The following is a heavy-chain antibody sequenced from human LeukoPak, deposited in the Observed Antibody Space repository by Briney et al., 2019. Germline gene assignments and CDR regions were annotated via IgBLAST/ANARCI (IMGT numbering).Heavy chain of an antibody. CDR3: AKGHYYDSSGYYELYYYGMDV. J-gene: IGHJ6*02. D-gene: IGHD3-22*01. V-gene: IGHV3-23*01. CDR1: GFTFSSYA. Sequence: GGSLRLSCAASGFTFSSYAMSWVRQAPGKGLEWVSAISDSGGSTYYADSVKGRFTISRDNSKNTLYLQMNSLRAEDTAVYYCAKGHYYDSSGYYELYYYGMDVWGQGTTVTVSS. CDR2: ISDSGGST.